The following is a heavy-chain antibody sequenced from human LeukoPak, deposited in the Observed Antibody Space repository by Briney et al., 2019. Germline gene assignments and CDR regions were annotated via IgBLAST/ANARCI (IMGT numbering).Heavy chain of an antibody. CDR2: INTNTGNP. J-gene: IGHJ5*02. V-gene: IGHV7-4-1*02. CDR3: ARSLRTMVRGVIPNWFDP. D-gene: IGHD3-10*01. CDR1: GYTFTSYA. Sequence: ASVKVSCKASGYTFTSYAMNWVRQAPGQGLEWMGWINTNTGNPTYAQGFTGRFVFSLDTSVSTAYLQISSLKAEDTAVYYCARSLRTMVRGVIPNWFDPWGQGTLVTVSS.